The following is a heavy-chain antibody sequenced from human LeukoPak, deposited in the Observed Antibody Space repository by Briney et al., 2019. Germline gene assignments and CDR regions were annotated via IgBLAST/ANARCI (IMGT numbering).Heavy chain of an antibody. CDR2: ISSSSSYI. D-gene: IGHD6-13*01. J-gene: IGHJ6*03. CDR3: ARARPDYHDSIAAARNAKYYYYMDV. CDR1: GFTFSSYS. Sequence: PGGSLRLSCAASGFTFSSYSMNWVRQAPGKGLEWVSSISSSSSYIYYADSVKGRFTISRDNAKNSLYLQMNSLRAEDTAVYYCARARPDYHDSIAAARNAKYYYYMDVWGKGTTVTISS. V-gene: IGHV3-21*01.